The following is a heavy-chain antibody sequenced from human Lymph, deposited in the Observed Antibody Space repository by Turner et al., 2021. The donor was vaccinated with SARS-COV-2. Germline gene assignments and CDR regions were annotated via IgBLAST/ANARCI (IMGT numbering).Heavy chain of an antibody. J-gene: IGHJ4*02. CDR1: GYSFPTYW. D-gene: IGHD5-12*01. V-gene: IGHV5-51*01. CDR2: IYPGDSDT. Sequence: EVQLVQSGAEVKKPGESLKISCKRSGYSFPTYWIGWVRQMPGKGLEWMGIIYPGDSDTRYSPSFQGQVTISADKSISTAYLQWSSLKASDTAMYYCARLPIARGYSGYDFYYFDYWGQGTLVTVSS. CDR3: ARLPIARGYSGYDFYYFDY.